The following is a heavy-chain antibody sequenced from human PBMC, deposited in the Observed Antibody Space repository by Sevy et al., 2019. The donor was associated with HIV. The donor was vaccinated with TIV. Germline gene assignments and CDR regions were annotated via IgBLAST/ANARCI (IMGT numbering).Heavy chain of an antibody. Sequence: GGSLRLSCAASGFTFDDYALSWVRQAPGMGLEWVSSIRGTGETYYTDSVKGRFTVSRDNSKTTMFLQMIGLRAEDTAVYYCAKDGSRIWNGHNWFDSWGQGTLVTVSS. V-gene: IGHV3-23*01. CDR2: IRGTGET. CDR1: GFTFDDYA. J-gene: IGHJ5*01. CDR3: AKDGSRIWNGHNWFDS. D-gene: IGHD3-3*01.